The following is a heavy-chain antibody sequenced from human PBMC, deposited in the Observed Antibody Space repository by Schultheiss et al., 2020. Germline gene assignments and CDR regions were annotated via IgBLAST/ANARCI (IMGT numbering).Heavy chain of an antibody. Sequence: SQTLSLTCTVSGGSISSGSYYWSWIRQPPGKGLEWIGYIYYSGSTNYNPSLKSRVTISVDTSKNQFSLKLSSVTAADTAVYYCARDREIDWFDPWGQGTLVTVSS. CDR1: GGSISSGSYY. J-gene: IGHJ5*02. V-gene: IGHV4-61*01. CDR3: ARDREIDWFDP. D-gene: IGHD1-26*01. CDR2: IYYSGST.